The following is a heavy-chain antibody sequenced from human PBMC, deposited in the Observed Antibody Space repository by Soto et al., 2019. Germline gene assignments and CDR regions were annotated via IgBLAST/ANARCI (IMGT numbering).Heavy chain of an antibody. CDR3: ARHWDKVTVFGVINPSLGMDA. J-gene: IGHJ6*02. CDR2: INSDNGKT. CDR1: GYTFKDFA. V-gene: IGHV1-3*01. Sequence: ASVEVSCKGSGYTFKDFAMHWVRQAPGNRLEWMGGINSDNGKTKYSQKFQDRVTITSDTSANTAYMELRSLGSEDTAVYYCARHWDKVTVFGVINPSLGMDAWGQGTTVTVSS. D-gene: IGHD3-3*01.